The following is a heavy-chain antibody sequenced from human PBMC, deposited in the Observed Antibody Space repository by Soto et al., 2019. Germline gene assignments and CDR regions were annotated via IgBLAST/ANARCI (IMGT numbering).Heavy chain of an antibody. J-gene: IGHJ4*02. CDR1: GFTFSSYV. D-gene: IGHD1-1*01. CDR3: AKVTYNNWKYLYFDY. CDR2: ISGSGGNT. Sequence: QPGGSLRLSCAASGFTFSSYVMSWVRQAPGKGLEWVSAISGSGGNTYYADSVKGRFTISRDNSKNTLYLQMNSLRAEDTAVYYCAKVTYNNWKYLYFDYWGQGTLVTVSS. V-gene: IGHV3-23*01.